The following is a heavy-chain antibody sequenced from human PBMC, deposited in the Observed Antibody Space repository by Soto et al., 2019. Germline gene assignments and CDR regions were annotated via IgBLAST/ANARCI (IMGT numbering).Heavy chain of an antibody. Sequence: QVQLQESGPGLVKPSQTLSLTCTVSGGSISSGDYYWSWIRQPPGKGLEWIGHSYYSGSTYYNPSLKSRVTISVDTPKNQFSLKLSSVTAADTAVYSCARTQPTVTTMGWFDYWGQGTLVTVSS. CDR3: ARTQPTVTTMGWFDY. V-gene: IGHV4-30-4*01. CDR1: GGSISSGDYY. J-gene: IGHJ4*02. CDR2: SYYSGST. D-gene: IGHD4-17*01.